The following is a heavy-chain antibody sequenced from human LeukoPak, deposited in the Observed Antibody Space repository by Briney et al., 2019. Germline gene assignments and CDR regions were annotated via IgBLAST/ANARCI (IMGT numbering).Heavy chain of an antibody. V-gene: IGHV1-18*01. Sequence: GSSVKVCCKASGYTVTSYVISWVRQAPGQGREWMGWISAYNGNTNDAKKLQGRVTMTTDTSTSTAYMELRSLRSDATAVYYCARDPDFLGGYEIDYWGQGTLVTVSS. D-gene: IGHD5-12*01. CDR2: ISAYNGNT. CDR1: GYTVTSYV. CDR3: ARDPDFLGGYEIDY. J-gene: IGHJ4*02.